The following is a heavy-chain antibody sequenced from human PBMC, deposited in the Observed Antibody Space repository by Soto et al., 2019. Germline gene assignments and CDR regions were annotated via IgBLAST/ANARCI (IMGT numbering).Heavy chain of an antibody. V-gene: IGHV4-61*08. J-gene: IGHJ5*02. CDR1: GGSVRSGDCY. D-gene: IGHD6-13*01. CDR3: ARHLAVSGTFNWFDP. Sequence: SETLSFTCTVSGGSVRSGDCYWSWIRQPPGKGLEWIGNIYYSGTIDYSPSLKSRVTISVDASKNQFSLKLSSVTAADTAVYYCARHLAVSGTFNWFDPWGQGTLVTVSS. CDR2: IYYSGTI.